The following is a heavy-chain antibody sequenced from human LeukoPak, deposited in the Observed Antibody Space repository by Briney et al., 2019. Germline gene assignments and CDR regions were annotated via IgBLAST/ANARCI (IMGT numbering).Heavy chain of an antibody. Sequence: GGSLRLSCSVSGFTFSTYVMHWVRQAPGKGLEYVSAISSNGDNTYYADSVKGRFTISRDNSKNTLYLQMSSLRADNTAVYYCVRGTGYWGQGTLVTVSS. J-gene: IGHJ4*02. CDR1: GFTFSTYV. CDR2: ISSNGDNT. V-gene: IGHV3-64D*06. CDR3: VRGTGY.